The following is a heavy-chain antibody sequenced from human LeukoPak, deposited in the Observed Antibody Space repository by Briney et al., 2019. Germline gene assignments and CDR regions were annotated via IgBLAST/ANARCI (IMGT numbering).Heavy chain of an antibody. Sequence: GGSLRLSCAASGFTFSSYSMNWVRQAPGKGLEWVSSISSSSSYIYYADSVKGRFTISRDNAKNSLYLQMNSLRAEDTAVYYCARGSDSSGYYPGGFDYWGQGTLVTVSS. J-gene: IGHJ4*02. V-gene: IGHV3-21*01. D-gene: IGHD3-22*01. CDR2: ISSSSSYI. CDR1: GFTFSSYS. CDR3: ARGSDSSGYYPGGFDY.